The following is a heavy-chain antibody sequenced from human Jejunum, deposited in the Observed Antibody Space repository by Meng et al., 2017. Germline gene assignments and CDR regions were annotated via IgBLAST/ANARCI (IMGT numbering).Heavy chain of an antibody. CDR1: GYTFANYG. J-gene: IGHJ4*02. CDR2: ITAYRGNI. Sequence: QLQLVQAGAEMKKPGASVRVSCKASGYTFANYGITWVRQAPGKGLEWMGYITAYRGNIKYAQKFQGRVTMTTDTSTTTAYMELRSLRSDDTAMYYCVRLEVYGSGSYKCDYWGQETLVTVSS. V-gene: IGHV1-18*01. CDR3: VRLEVYGSGSYKCDY. D-gene: IGHD3-10*01.